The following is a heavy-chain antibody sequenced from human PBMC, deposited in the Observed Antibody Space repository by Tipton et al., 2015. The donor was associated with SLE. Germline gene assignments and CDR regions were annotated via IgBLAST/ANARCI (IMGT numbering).Heavy chain of an antibody. CDR3: ARLPRRDGYNRQMDY. Sequence: LSLTCTVSGGSISSYYWSWIRQPPGKGLEWIGYIYYSGSTNYNPSLKSRVTISVDTSKNQFSLKLSSVTAADTAVYYCARLPRRDGYNRQMDYWGQGTLVTVSS. V-gene: IGHV4-59*12. J-gene: IGHJ4*02. CDR1: GGSISSYY. D-gene: IGHD5-24*01. CDR2: IYYSGST.